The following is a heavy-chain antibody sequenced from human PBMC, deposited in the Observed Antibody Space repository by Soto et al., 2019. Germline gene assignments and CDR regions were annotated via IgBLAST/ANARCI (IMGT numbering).Heavy chain of an antibody. CDR3: ARESAALNWFDP. J-gene: IGHJ5*02. V-gene: IGHV3-48*02. D-gene: IGHD2-2*01. CDR1: GFTFSSYS. CDR2: ISSSSSTI. Sequence: EVQLVESGGGLVQPGGSLRLSCAASGFTFSSYSMNWVRQAPGKGLEWVSYISSSSSTIYYADSVKGRFTISRDNAKNSLYLQMTSLRDEDTAVYDCARESAALNWFDPWGQGALVTVSS.